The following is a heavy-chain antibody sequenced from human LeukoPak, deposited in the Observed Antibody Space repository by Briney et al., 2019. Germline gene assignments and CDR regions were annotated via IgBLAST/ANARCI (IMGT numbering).Heavy chain of an antibody. D-gene: IGHD6-19*01. CDR2: ISAYNGNT. V-gene: IGHV1-18*01. J-gene: IGHJ4*02. CDR1: GYTFTSYG. CDR3: ARGSRTGWYYFDY. Sequence: ASVKVSCKASGYTFTSYGISWVRQAPGQGLEWMGWISAYNGNTNYAQKFQGRVTITADTSSSTVYMELRSLRSDDTAVYYCARGSRTGWYYFDYWGQGTLVTVSS.